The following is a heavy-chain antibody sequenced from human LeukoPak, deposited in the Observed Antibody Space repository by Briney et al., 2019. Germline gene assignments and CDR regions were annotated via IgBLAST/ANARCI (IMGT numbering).Heavy chain of an antibody. Sequence: SETLSLTCTVSGGSLSSYYGRWIRPPAGKGLEWIGRIDASGSTNYNPSLKSRVTMSVDTSKNQSSLKLSSVTAADTAVYYCARDQWLDGYYFAYWGQGTLVTVSS. CDR3: ARDQWLDGYYFAY. V-gene: IGHV4-4*07. J-gene: IGHJ4*02. CDR2: IDASGST. CDR1: GGSLSSYY. D-gene: IGHD6-19*01.